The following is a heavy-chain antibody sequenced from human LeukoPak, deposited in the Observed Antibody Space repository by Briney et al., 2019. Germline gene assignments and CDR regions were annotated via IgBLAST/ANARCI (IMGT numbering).Heavy chain of an antibody. J-gene: IGHJ2*01. Sequence: GGSLRLSCAASGFTFSSYGMHWVRQAPGKGLEWVAFIRYDGSNKYYADSVKGRFTISRDNSKNTLYLQMNSLRAEDTAVYYCAKGFNAGKTDPTQWLTTKDWYFDLWGRGTLVTVSS. V-gene: IGHV3-30*02. CDR2: IRYDGSNK. D-gene: IGHD6-19*01. CDR3: AKGFNAGKTDPTQWLTTKDWYFDL. CDR1: GFTFSSYG.